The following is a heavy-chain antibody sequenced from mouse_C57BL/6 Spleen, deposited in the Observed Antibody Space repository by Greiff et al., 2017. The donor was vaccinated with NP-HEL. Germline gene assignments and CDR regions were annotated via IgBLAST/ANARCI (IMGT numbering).Heavy chain of an antibody. CDR3: AVTTVYFDY. Sequence: QVQLQQPGAELVRPGTSVKLSCKASGYTFTSYWMHWVKQRPGQGLEWIGVIDPSDSYTNYNQKFKGKATLTVDTSSSTAYMQLSSLTSEDSAVYYCAVTTVYFDYWGQGTTLTVSS. J-gene: IGHJ2*01. CDR2: IDPSDSYT. CDR1: GYTFTSYW. V-gene: IGHV1-59*01. D-gene: IGHD1-1*01.